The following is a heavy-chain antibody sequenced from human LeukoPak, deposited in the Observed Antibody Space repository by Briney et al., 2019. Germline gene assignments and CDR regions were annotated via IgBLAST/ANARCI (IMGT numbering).Heavy chain of an antibody. CDR1: GYTFTSYY. Sequence: ASVKVSCKASGYTFTSYYMHWVRQAPGQGLGWMGIINPSGGSTSYAQKFQGRVTMTRDTSTSTVYMELSSLRSEDTAVYYCARDAGNFDWLRTIDYWGQGTLVTVSS. D-gene: IGHD3-9*01. CDR2: INPSGGST. CDR3: ARDAGNFDWLRTIDY. V-gene: IGHV1-46*01. J-gene: IGHJ4*02.